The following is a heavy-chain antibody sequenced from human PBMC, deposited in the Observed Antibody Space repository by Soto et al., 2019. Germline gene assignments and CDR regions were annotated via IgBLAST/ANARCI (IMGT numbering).Heavy chain of an antibody. D-gene: IGHD6-19*01. J-gene: IGHJ5*02. CDR3: ARDSSAYDWNSSGWYPAGFDP. CDR1: GFTFSSYG. V-gene: IGHV3-33*01. CDR2: IWYDGSNK. Sequence: LRLSCAASGFTFSSYGMHWVRQAPGKGLEWVAIIWYDGSNKYYTDSVKGRFTISRDDSKNTLYLQMNSLRADDTAVYYCARDSSAYDWNSSGWYPAGFDPWGQGTLVTVSS.